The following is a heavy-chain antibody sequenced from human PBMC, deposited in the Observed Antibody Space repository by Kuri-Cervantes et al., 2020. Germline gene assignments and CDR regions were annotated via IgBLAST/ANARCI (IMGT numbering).Heavy chain of an antibody. J-gene: IGHJ4*02. CDR2: INHSGST. V-gene: IGHV4-34*01. D-gene: IGHD4-17*01. CDR3: ARLDYGYWVFDY. CDR1: GGSFSGYY. Sequence: GSLRLSCAVYGGSFSGYYWSWIRQPPGKGLEWIGEINHSGSTNYNPSLKSRATISVDTSKNQFSLKLSSVTAADTAVYYCARLDYGYWVFDYWGQGTLVTVSS.